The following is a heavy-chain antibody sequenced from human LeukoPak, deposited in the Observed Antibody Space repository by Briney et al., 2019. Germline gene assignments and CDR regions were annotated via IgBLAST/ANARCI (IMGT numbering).Heavy chain of an antibody. CDR3: ARGDNIVVVTAILDY. D-gene: IGHD2-21*02. J-gene: IGHJ4*02. V-gene: IGHV1-2*02. CDR2: MNPRSGGT. CDR1: EYTFIDYY. Sequence: ASVKVSCKASEYTFIDYYIHWVRQAPGQGLEWMGWMNPRSGGTNYAQKFQDRVTMTRDTSINTAYMELSRLRSDDTAVYYCARGDNIVVVTAILDYWGQGTLVTVSS.